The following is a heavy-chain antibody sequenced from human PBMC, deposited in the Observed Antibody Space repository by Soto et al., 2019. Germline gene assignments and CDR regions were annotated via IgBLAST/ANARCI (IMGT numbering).Heavy chain of an antibody. CDR3: ATDCGVLRFLEWPFDAFDI. J-gene: IGHJ3*02. D-gene: IGHD3-3*01. CDR1: GYTLTELS. Sequence: ASVKVSCKVSGYTLTELSMHWVRQAPGKGLEWMGGFDPEDGETIYAQKFQGRVTMTEDTSTDTAYMELSSLRSEDTAVYYCATDCGVLRFLEWPFDAFDIWGQGTMVTVSS. V-gene: IGHV1-24*01. CDR2: FDPEDGET.